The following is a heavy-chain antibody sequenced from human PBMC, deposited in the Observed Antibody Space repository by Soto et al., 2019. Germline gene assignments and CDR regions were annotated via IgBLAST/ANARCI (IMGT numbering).Heavy chain of an antibody. Sequence: QVQLVESGGGVVQPGRSLRLSCAASGFTFSSYGMHWVRQAPGKGLEWVAVIWYDGSNKYYADSVKGRFTISRDNSKNTLYLQMISLRAEDTAVYYCARDTVVVVAASPLGGMDVWGQGTTVTVSS. CDR3: ARDTVVVVAASPLGGMDV. J-gene: IGHJ6*02. V-gene: IGHV3-33*01. CDR2: IWYDGSNK. CDR1: GFTFSSYG. D-gene: IGHD2-15*01.